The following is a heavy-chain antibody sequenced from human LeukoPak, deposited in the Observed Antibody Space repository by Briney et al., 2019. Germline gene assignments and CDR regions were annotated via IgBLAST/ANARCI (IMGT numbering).Heavy chain of an antibody. V-gene: IGHV4-39*07. CDR1: GGSISSSYSY. J-gene: IGHJ4*02. CDR2: IYYSGST. Sequence: SETLSLTCTVSGGSISSSYSYWGWIRQPPGKGLEWIGNIYYSGSTYYSPSLTSRVTVSVDTSENQFSLKLSSVTAADTAVYYCARGVGDGYNYYFDYWGQGTLVTVSS. D-gene: IGHD5-24*01. CDR3: ARGVGDGYNYYFDY.